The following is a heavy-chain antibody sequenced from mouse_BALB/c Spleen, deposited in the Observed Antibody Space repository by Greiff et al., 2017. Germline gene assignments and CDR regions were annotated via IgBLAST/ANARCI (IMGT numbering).Heavy chain of an antibody. CDR1: GYSITSDYA. CDR3: APLLWRGAWFAY. J-gene: IGHJ3*01. V-gene: IGHV3-2*02. Sequence: DVQLQESGPGLVKPSQSLSLTCTVTGYSITSDYAWNWIRQFPGNKLEWMGYISYSGSTSYNPSLKSRISITRDTSKNQFFLQLNSVTTEDTATYYCAPLLWRGAWFAYWGQGTLVTVSA. CDR2: ISYSGST. D-gene: IGHD2-1*01.